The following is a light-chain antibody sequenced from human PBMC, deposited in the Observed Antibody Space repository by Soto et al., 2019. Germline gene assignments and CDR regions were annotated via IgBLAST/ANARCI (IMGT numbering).Light chain of an antibody. Sequence: QSVLTQPASVSGSPGQSVAISCTGTTSDVGGYNYVSWYQQHPGKAPKLIIQDVINRPSGVSDRFSGSKSGNTASLTISGLQAEDEADYYCSSYTSTSTYVFGSGTKVPS. CDR2: DVI. J-gene: IGLJ1*01. CDR3: SSYTSTSTYV. CDR1: TSDVGGYNY. V-gene: IGLV2-14*01.